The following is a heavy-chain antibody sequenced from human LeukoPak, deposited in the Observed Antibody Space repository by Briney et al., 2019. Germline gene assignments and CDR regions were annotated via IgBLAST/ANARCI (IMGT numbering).Heavy chain of an antibody. D-gene: IGHD4-17*01. Sequence: SETLSLTCTVSGGSISSYYWSWIRQPPGKGLEWIGYIYYSGSTNYNPSLNSRVTMSVDTSKNQLSLKLSSVTAADTAVYYCARGSRSLGVTTVTRGFDYWGQGTLVAVSS. CDR1: GGSISSYY. J-gene: IGHJ4*02. CDR3: ARGSRSLGVTTVTRGFDY. CDR2: IYYSGST. V-gene: IGHV4-59*01.